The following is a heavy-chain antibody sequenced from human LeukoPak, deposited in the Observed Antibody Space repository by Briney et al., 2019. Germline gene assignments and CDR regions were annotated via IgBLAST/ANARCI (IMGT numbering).Heavy chain of an antibody. CDR3: ARSLLPAGGYLPLLPPHYYGSGSYYRPRDY. Sequence: ASVKVSCKASGYTFTGYYMHWVRQAPGQGLEWMGWINPNSGGTNYAQKFQGRVTMTRDTSISTAYMELSRLRSDDTAVYYCARSLLPAGGYLPLLPPHYYGSGSYYRPRDYWGQGTLVTVSS. D-gene: IGHD3-10*01. V-gene: IGHV1-2*02. J-gene: IGHJ4*02. CDR1: GYTFTGYY. CDR2: INPNSGGT.